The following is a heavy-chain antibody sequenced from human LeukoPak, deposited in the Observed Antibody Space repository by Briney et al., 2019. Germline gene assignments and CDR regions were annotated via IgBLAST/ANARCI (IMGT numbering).Heavy chain of an antibody. V-gene: IGHV4-59*01. CDR3: ARFGSLREPIHDY. CDR1: CGSINSYY. D-gene: IGHD3-16*01. Sequence: SETLSLTCTVSCGSINSYYWTWIRQPPGKGLDWIGYIYYSGTTNYNPSLNSRVTISVDTSKNQFSLKLSSVTAADTAVYYCARFGSLREPIHDYWGQGTLVTVSS. J-gene: IGHJ4*02. CDR2: IYYSGTT.